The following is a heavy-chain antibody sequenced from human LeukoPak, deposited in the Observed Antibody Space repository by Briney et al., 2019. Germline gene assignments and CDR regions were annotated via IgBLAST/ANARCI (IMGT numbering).Heavy chain of an antibody. V-gene: IGHV1-2*02. D-gene: IGHD1-7*01. CDR3: ALRGRGNYWVYFDY. CDR1: GYTFTGYY. CDR2: INPNSGGT. Sequence: GASVKISCKASGYTFTGYYMHWVRQAPGQGLEWMGWINPNSGGTNYAQKFQGRVTMTRDTSISTAYMELSRLRSDDTAVYYCALRGRGNYWVYFDYWGQGTLVTVSS. J-gene: IGHJ4*02.